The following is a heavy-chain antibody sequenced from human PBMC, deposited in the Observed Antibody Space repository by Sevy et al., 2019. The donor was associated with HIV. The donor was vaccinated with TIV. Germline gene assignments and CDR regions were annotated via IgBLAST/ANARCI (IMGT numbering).Heavy chain of an antibody. J-gene: IGHJ5*02. CDR3: ARVGGKLGYSTSTSCYNWFDP. V-gene: IGHV1-69*13. CDR1: GGTFSSYA. Sequence: APVKVSCKASGGTFSSYAISWVRQAPRQGLERMVGIIPIFRTANYAQKFQGRVTINADESTSTAYMELSSLTSEDTAVYYCARVGGKLGYSTSTSCYNWFDPWGQGTLVTVSS. D-gene: IGHD2-2*01. CDR2: IIPIFRTA.